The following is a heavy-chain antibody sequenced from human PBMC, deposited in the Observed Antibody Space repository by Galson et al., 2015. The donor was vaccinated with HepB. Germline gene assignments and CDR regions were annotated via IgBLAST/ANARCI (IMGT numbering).Heavy chain of an antibody. D-gene: IGHD3-22*01. J-gene: IGHJ3*02. CDR3: AKHTSNYYDSSGYYYRGAHDAFDI. CDR2: ISGSGGST. CDR1: GFAFSSYA. V-gene: IGHV3-23*01. Sequence: SLRLSCAASGFAFSSYAMSWVRQAPGKGLEWVSAISGSGGSTYYADSVKGRSTISRDNSKNTLYLQMNSLRAEDTAVYYCAKHTSNYYDSSGYYYRGAHDAFDIWGQGTMVTVSS.